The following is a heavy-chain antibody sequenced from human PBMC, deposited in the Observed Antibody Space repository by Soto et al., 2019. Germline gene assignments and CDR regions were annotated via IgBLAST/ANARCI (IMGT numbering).Heavy chain of an antibody. Sequence: QLQLQESGPGLVKPSETLSLTCTVSGGSVSSNSYSWGWIRQSPGKGLEWIGTIYSTENTYYNPSLLSRVTISVDTSKNEFSLRLSSVTAADTAVYYCARLNGYCVSTNGHGYYGMDVWGQGTTATVSS. CDR3: ARLNGYCVSTNGHGYYGMDV. J-gene: IGHJ6*02. CDR2: IYSTENT. V-gene: IGHV4-39*01. CDR1: GGSVSSNSYS. D-gene: IGHD2-2*03.